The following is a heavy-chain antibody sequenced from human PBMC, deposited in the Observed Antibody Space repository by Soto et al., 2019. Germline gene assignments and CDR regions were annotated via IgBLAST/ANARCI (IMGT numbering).Heavy chain of an antibody. J-gene: IGHJ5*02. CDR2: ISAYNGNT. Sequence: ASVKVSCKASGYTFTSYGISWVRQAPGQGLEWMGWISAYNGNTNYAQKLQGRVTMTTDTSTSTAYMELRSLRSDDTAVYYCARGYYDFWSGYLQYNWFDPWGQGTLVTVSS. CDR1: GYTFTSYG. CDR3: ARGYYDFWSGYLQYNWFDP. D-gene: IGHD3-3*01. V-gene: IGHV1-18*04.